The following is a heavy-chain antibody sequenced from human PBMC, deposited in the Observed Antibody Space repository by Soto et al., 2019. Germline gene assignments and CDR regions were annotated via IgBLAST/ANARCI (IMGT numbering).Heavy chain of an antibody. V-gene: IGHV5-51*01. CDR3: ARAGYCTSTSCPLPRPNYGMDV. J-gene: IGHJ6*02. CDR2: IYPGDSDT. D-gene: IGHD2-2*01. CDR1: GYSFTSYW. Sequence: GESLKISCKGSGYSFTSYWIGWVRQMPGKGLEWMGIIYPGDSDTRYSPSFQGQVTISADKSISTAYLQWSSLKASDTAMYYCARAGYCTSTSCPLPRPNYGMDVWRQGTTVTVSS.